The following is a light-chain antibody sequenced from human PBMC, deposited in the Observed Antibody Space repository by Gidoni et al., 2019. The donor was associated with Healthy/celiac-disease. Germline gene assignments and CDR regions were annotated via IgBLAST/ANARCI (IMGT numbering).Light chain of an antibody. Sequence: DIQMTQSPSSLSASVGDRVTITCRASQSISSYLNWYPQKPRKAPKLLIYAASSLQSGVPSRFSGSGSGTDFTLTISSLQPEDFATYYCQQSYSTPYTFGQGTKLEIK. CDR2: AAS. CDR1: QSISSY. CDR3: QQSYSTPYT. V-gene: IGKV1-39*01. J-gene: IGKJ2*01.